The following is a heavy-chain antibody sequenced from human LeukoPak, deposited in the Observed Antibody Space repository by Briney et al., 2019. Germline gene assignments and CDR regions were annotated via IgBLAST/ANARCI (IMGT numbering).Heavy chain of an antibody. CDR1: GFTFSSYS. CDR2: ISSSSSYI. CDR3: ARSGGGATTGWFDP. D-gene: IGHD1-26*01. J-gene: IGHJ5*02. Sequence: PGGSLRLSCAASGFTFSSYSTNWVRQAPGKGLEWVSSISSSSSYIYYADSVKGRFTISRDNAKNSLYLQMNSLRAEDTAVYYCARSGGGATTGWFDPWGQGTLVTVSS. V-gene: IGHV3-21*01.